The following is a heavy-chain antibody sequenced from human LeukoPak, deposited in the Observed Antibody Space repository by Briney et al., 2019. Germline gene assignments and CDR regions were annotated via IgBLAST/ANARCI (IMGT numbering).Heavy chain of an antibody. CDR1: GGSISSYY. D-gene: IGHD1-26*01. CDR2: IYYSGST. J-gene: IGHJ6*02. CDR3: ARSSGSYFGYYGMDV. V-gene: IGHV4-59*01. Sequence: PSETLSLTCTVSGGSISSYYWSWIRQPPGKGLEWIGYIYYSGSTNYNPSPKSRVTISVDTSKNQFSLKLSSVTAADTAVYYCARSSGSYFGYYGMDVWGQGTTVTVSS.